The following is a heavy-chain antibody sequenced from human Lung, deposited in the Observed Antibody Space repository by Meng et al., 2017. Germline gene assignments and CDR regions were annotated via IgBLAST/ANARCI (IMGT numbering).Heavy chain of an antibody. CDR2: IIPIFGTA. D-gene: IGHD3-22*01. Sequence: VQLVESGAEVKKPGSSVKVSCKASGGTFSSYAISWVRQAPGQGLEWMGGIIPIFGTANYAQKFQGRVTITADESTSTAYMELSSLRSEDTAVYYCARAEDYYDSSGYYYGLDYWGQGTLVTVSS. CDR1: GGTFSSYA. CDR3: ARAEDYYDSSGYYYGLDY. V-gene: IGHV1-69*01. J-gene: IGHJ4*02.